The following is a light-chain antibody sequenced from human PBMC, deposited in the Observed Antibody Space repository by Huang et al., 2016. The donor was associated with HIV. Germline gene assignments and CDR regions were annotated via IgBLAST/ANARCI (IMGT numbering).Light chain of an antibody. V-gene: IGKV3-11*01. Sequence: EIVLTQSPATLSLSPGERATLSCRASQRVSNYLGWYQQKPGQAPRLLIYDASNRATGIPVRFSGSGSGTDFTLTISSLEPEDFAVYYCQQRSNWPLTFGGGTKVQIK. J-gene: IGKJ4*01. CDR3: QQRSNWPLT. CDR1: QRVSNY. CDR2: DAS.